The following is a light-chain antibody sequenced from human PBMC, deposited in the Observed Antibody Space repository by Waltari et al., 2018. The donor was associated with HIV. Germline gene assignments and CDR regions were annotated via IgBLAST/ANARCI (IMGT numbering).Light chain of an antibody. Sequence: QSALTQPASVSGSPGQSITISCTGSNSDIGAYNFVSWYQQHPGKAPQLILFGVTRRPSGISSRFSGFKSGNAASLTIFGLQDEDEADYFCSSYTTFKTVVFGGGTKLTVL. CDR1: NSDIGAYNF. CDR3: SSYTTFKTVV. V-gene: IGLV2-14*01. CDR2: GVT. J-gene: IGLJ3*02.